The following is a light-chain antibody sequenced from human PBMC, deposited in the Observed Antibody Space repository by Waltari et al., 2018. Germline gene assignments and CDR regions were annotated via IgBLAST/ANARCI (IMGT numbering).Light chain of an antibody. CDR3: QQYGRSWNT. J-gene: IGKJ2*01. Sequence: EIVLTQSPGPLSLSPGARATLSCRASQTVSSSYLAWYQQKPGQAPRLLIHGASSRATGIPDRFSGSGSGTDFTLTISRLEPEDFAVYYCQQYGRSWNTFGQGTKLEIK. CDR2: GAS. CDR1: QTVSSSY. V-gene: IGKV3-20*01.